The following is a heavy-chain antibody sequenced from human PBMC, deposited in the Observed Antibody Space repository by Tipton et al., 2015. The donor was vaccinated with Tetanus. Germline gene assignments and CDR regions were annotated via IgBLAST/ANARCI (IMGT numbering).Heavy chain of an antibody. CDR2: IYRRETT. CDR1: GDSIGRTSPY. J-gene: IGHJ4*02. CDR3: SSSPGNQYLAFFDY. Sequence: TLSLTCTVSGDSIGRTSPYWGWIRQPPGKDLEWFGSIYRRETTYYNPSLKSRVTVSIDMSKNQFSLKLSSVTAADTAVYYCSSSPGNQYLAFFDYWGRGTKVTVSS. V-gene: IGHV4-39*01. D-gene: IGHD3-3*02.